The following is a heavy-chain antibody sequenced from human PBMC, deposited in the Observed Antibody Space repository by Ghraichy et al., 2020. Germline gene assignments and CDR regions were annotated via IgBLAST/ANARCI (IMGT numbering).Heavy chain of an antibody. CDR2: INHSGST. CDR1: GGSFSGYY. J-gene: IGHJ5*02. V-gene: IGHV4-34*01. D-gene: IGHD5-18*01. CDR3: ARARQSGYSYGYFDP. Sequence: SETLSLTCAVYGGSFSGYYWSWIRQPPGKGLEWIGEINHSGSTNYNPSLKSRVTISVDTSKNQFSLKLSSVTAADTAVYYCARARQSGYSYGYFDPWGQGTLVTVSS.